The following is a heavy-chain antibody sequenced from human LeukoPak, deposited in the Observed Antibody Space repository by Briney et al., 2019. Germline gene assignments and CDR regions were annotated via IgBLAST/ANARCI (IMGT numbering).Heavy chain of an antibody. Sequence: GGSLRLSCAASGFTFSSYAMNWVRQAPGKGLEWVSYISSSSSTIYYADSVKGRFTISRDNAKNSLYLQMNSLRAEDTAVYYCARIPYYYDSSGYCLWGQGTLVTVSS. J-gene: IGHJ4*02. V-gene: IGHV3-48*04. CDR3: ARIPYYYDSSGYCL. D-gene: IGHD3-22*01. CDR2: ISSSSSTI. CDR1: GFTFSSYA.